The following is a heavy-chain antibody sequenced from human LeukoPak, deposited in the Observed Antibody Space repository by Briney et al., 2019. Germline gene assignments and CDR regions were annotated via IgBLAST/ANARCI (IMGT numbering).Heavy chain of an antibody. J-gene: IGHJ5*02. CDR1: GFTFSSYA. CDR2: ISGSGGST. D-gene: IGHD6-13*01. CDR3: AREEGSSWYNWFDP. V-gene: IGHV3-23*01. Sequence: GGSLRLSCAASGFTFSSYAMSWVRQAPGKGLEWVSAISGSGGSTYYADSVKGRFTISRDNSKNTLFLQMNSLRAEDTAVYYCAREEGSSWYNWFDPWGQGTLVTVSS.